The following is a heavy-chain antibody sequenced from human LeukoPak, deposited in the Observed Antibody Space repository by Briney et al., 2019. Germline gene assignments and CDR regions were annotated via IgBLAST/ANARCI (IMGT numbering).Heavy chain of an antibody. V-gene: IGHV4-30-2*01. CDR2: IYHSGGA. CDR3: ARDFIAQSPIPAY. J-gene: IGHJ4*02. D-gene: IGHD6-13*01. CDR1: GDSITSSGSS. Sequence: SETLSLTCAVSGDSITSSGSSWSWIRQPLGKGLEWIGYIYHSGGAYYNPSLKSQVTISLDRSKNQFSLKLNSVTAADTAVYYCARDFIAQSPIPAYWGQGTLVSVSS.